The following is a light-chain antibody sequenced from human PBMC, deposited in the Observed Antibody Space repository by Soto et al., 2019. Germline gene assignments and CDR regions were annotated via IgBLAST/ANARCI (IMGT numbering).Light chain of an antibody. Sequence: DIQMTQSPSTLSGSVGDRVTITCRASQTISSWLAWYQQKPGKAPKLLIYKASTLKSGVPSRFSGSGSGTDFTLTISRLEPEDFAVYYCQQYGNSPQTFGQGTKVDIK. CDR2: KAS. CDR3: QQYGNSPQT. CDR1: QTISSW. V-gene: IGKV1-5*03. J-gene: IGKJ1*01.